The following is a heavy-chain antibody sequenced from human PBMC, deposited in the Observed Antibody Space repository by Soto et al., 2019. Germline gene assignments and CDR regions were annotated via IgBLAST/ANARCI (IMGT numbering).Heavy chain of an antibody. Sequence: GGSLRLSCAASGFTFSSYGMHWVRQAPGKGLEWVAVISYDGSNKYYADSVKGRFTISRDNSKNTLYLQMNSLRAEDTAVYYCAKDTTYSGSYFDYWGQGTLVTVSS. D-gene: IGHD1-26*01. CDR2: ISYDGSNK. CDR1: GFTFSSYG. CDR3: AKDTTYSGSYFDY. J-gene: IGHJ4*02. V-gene: IGHV3-30*18.